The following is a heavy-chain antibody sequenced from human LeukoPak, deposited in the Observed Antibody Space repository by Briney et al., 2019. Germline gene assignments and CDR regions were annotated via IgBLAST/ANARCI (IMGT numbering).Heavy chain of an antibody. J-gene: IGHJ3*02. CDR1: GGSISSYH. Sequence: SETLSLTCTVSGGSISSYHWSWIRQPPGKGLEWIGYTYYSGSTNYNPSLKSRVTISVDTSKNQFSLKLSSVTAADTAVYYCARDHDRAFDIWGQGTLVTVSS. CDR2: TYYSGST. D-gene: IGHD3-3*01. V-gene: IGHV4-59*01. CDR3: ARDHDRAFDI.